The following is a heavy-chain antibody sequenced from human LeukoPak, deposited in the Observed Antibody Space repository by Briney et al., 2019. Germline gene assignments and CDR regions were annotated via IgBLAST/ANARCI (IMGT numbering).Heavy chain of an antibody. CDR1: GFTFSSYS. Sequence: GGSLRLSCAASGFTFSSYSMNWVRQAPGKGLEWVSSISSSSSYIYYADSVKGRFTISRDNAKNSLYLQMNSLRAEDTAVYYCARDPASKSGWFDYWGQGTLVTVSS. V-gene: IGHV3-21*01. D-gene: IGHD3-22*01. J-gene: IGHJ4*02. CDR3: ARDPASKSGWFDY. CDR2: ISSSSSYI.